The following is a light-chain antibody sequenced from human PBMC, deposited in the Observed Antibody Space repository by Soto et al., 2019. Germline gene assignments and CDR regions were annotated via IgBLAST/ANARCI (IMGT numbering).Light chain of an antibody. V-gene: IGKV3-15*01. CDR1: QSVSTN. Sequence: EIVMTQSPATLSVSPGERATLSCRASQSVSTNLAWYQQKPGQAPRLLIFGASTRATDVPARFSGSGSGTEFTLTISSLQSEDFAVYYCVHHNSWPRTFGQGTRLEV. CDR3: VHHNSWPRT. J-gene: IGKJ1*01. CDR2: GAS.